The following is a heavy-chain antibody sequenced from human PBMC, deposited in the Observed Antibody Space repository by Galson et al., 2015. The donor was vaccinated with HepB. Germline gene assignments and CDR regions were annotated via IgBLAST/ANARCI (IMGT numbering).Heavy chain of an antibody. CDR2: IKQDGSTK. J-gene: IGHJ4*02. CDR1: GFTFSSYC. CDR3: AIVSSSGGPADY. Sequence: SLRLSCAASGFTFSSYCMNWVRQAPGKGLEWVANIKQDGSTKYYVDSVKGRFTISRDNAKNSLYLQMNILRAEDTAVYYCAIVSSSGGPADYWGQGTLVTVSS. D-gene: IGHD3-22*01. V-gene: IGHV3-7*03.